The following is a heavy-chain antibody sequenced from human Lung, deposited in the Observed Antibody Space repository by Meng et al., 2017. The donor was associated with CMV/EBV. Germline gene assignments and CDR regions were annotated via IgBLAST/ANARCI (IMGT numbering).Heavy chain of an antibody. CDR3: ARESDSSGSNGYFDY. Sequence: ASVXVSCKASGYTFTDHYMHWVRQAPGQGLEWMGWINPDSGGTLYAHKFQGRVTVTRDTSISTAYMELSSLRSDDTAVYYCARESDSSGSNGYFDYWGQGTLVTVSS. J-gene: IGHJ4*02. CDR1: GYTFTDHY. CDR2: INPDSGGT. D-gene: IGHD3-22*01. V-gene: IGHV1-2*02.